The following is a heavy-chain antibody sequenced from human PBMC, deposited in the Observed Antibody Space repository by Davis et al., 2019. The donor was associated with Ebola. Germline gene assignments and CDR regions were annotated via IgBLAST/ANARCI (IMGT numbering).Heavy chain of an antibody. CDR2: IIPIFGTA. CDR3: ASRGTTGTTGYFDY. D-gene: IGHD1-1*01. V-gene: IGHV1-69*13. CDR1: GGTFSSYA. J-gene: IGHJ4*02. Sequence: SVKVSCKASGGTFSSYAISWVRQAPGQGLEWMGGIIPIFGTANYAQKFQGRVTITADESTSTAYMELSSLRSEDTAVYYCASRGTTGTTGYFDYWGQGTLVTVSS.